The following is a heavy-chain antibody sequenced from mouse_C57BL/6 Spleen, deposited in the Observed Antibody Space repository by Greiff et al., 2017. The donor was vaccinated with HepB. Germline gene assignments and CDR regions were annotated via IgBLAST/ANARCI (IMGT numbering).Heavy chain of an antibody. CDR1: GYTFTSYW. CDR3: ARRDPERGYYFDY. Sequence: QVQLKESGAELAKPGASVKLSCKASGYTFTSYWMHWVKQRPGQGLEWIGYINPSSGYTKYNQKFKDKATLTADKSSSTAYMQLSSLTYEDSAVYYCARRDPERGYYFDYWGQGTTLTVSS. CDR2: INPSSGYT. V-gene: IGHV1-7*01. J-gene: IGHJ2*01.